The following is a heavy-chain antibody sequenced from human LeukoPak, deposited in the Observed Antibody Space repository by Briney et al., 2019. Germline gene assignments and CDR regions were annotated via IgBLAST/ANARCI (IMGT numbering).Heavy chain of an antibody. CDR2: IWYNGSNK. CDR1: GFTFSSFA. CDR3: ARAINYNFDY. Sequence: GGSLRLSCAASGFTFSSFAMHWVRQAPGKGLEWVADIWYNGSNKYYAESVKGRFTISRDNAKNSLYLQMISLRAEDTAVYYCARAINYNFDYWGQGTLVTVSS. D-gene: IGHD4-11*01. J-gene: IGHJ4*02. V-gene: IGHV3-33*03.